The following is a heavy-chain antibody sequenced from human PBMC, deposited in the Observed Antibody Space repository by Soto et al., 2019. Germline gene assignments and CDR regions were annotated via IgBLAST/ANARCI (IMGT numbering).Heavy chain of an antibody. J-gene: IGHJ6*02. CDR2: ISSSSSYI. V-gene: IGHV3-21*01. Sequence: PGGALRLSCAASGFTFSSYSMNWVRQAPGKGLEWVSSISSSSSYIYYADSVKGRFTISRDNAKNSLYLQMNSLRAEDTAVYYCAMGTGSNYYYYYGMDVWGQGTTVTVSS. CDR1: GFTFSSYS. D-gene: IGHD1-1*01. CDR3: AMGTGSNYYYYYGMDV.